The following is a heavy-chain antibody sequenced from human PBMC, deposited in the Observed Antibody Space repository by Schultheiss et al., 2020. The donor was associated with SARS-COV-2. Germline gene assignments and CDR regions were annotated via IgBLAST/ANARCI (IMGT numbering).Heavy chain of an antibody. V-gene: IGHV3-30-3*01. Sequence: GESLKISCAASGFTFSNYAMHWVRQAPGKGLEWVAVISYDGSNNYYADSVKGRFTISRDNSKNTLYLQMNSLRAEDTAVYYCVRGLQWLFDVWGQGNTVTVSS. D-gene: IGHD6-19*01. J-gene: IGHJ6*02. CDR2: ISYDGSNN. CDR3: VRGLQWLFDV. CDR1: GFTFSNYA.